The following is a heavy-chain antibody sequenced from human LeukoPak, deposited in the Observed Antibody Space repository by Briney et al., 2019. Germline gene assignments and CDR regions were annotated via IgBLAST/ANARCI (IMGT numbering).Heavy chain of an antibody. CDR2: IYHSGST. J-gene: IGHJ6*03. Sequence: SETLSLTCTVSGYSISSGYYWGWIRQPPGKGLEWIGSIYHSGSTYYNPSLKSRVTISVDTSKNQFSLKLSSVTAADTAVYYCARVVAASPYYYYYMDVWGKGTTVTVSS. CDR1: GYSISSGYY. D-gene: IGHD6-13*01. CDR3: ARVVAASPYYYYYMDV. V-gene: IGHV4-38-2*02.